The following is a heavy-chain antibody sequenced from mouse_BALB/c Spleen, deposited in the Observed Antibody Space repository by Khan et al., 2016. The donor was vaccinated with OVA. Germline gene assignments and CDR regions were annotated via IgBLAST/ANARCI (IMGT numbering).Heavy chain of an antibody. D-gene: IGHD2-3*01. Sequence: EVQLQESGPGLVKPSQSLSLTCTVTGYSITSDYAWNWIRQFPGNKLEWMGYINYSGSTNYNPALKSRISITRDTSKNPFFLQLNSVTTADTATYYCSRDGSRDNYAMDYWGQGTSVTVSS. V-gene: IGHV3-2*02. CDR1: GYSITSDYA. CDR3: SRDGSRDNYAMDY. J-gene: IGHJ4*01. CDR2: INYSGST.